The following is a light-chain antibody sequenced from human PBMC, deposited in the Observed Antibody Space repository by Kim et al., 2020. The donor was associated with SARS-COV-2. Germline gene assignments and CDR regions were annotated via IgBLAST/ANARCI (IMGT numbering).Light chain of an antibody. CDR3: NSRDSNDYVV. Sequence: VALGQTVRITCQGDRLRSYYATWYQQKPGQAPKVVIYGKDNRPSGVPDRFSGSSSGITAYLTITGTQAGDEADYYCNSRDSNDYVVFGGGTQLTVL. V-gene: IGLV3-19*01. J-gene: IGLJ2*01. CDR2: GKD. CDR1: RLRSYY.